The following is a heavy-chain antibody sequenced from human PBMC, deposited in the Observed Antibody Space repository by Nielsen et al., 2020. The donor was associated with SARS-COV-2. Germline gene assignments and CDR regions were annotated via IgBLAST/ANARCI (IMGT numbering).Heavy chain of an antibody. D-gene: IGHD3-10*01. V-gene: IGHV3-23*01. CDR3: AIGEGYGKPFDY. Sequence: VRQAPGKGLEWVSAISGTGGSTYYADSVKGRFTISRDNSKNTLYLQVNSLRAEDTAVYFCAIGEGYGKPFDYWGQGTLVTVSS. J-gene: IGHJ4*02. CDR2: ISGTGGST.